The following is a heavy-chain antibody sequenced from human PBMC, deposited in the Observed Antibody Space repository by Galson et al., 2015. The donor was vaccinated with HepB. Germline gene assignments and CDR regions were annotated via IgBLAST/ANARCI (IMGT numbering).Heavy chain of an antibody. CDR3: ARDRGSSQGAFDI. D-gene: IGHD6-13*01. CDR2: IIPIFGTA. V-gene: IGHV1-69*13. Sequence: SVKVSCKASGYTFTGYYMHWVRQAPGQGLEWMGGIIPIFGTANYAQKFQGRVTITADESTSTAYMELSSLRSEDTAVYYCARDRGSSQGAFDIWGQGTMVTVSS. CDR1: GYTFTGYY. J-gene: IGHJ3*02.